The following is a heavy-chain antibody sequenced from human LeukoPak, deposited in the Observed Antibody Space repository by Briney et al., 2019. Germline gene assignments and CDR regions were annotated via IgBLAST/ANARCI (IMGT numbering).Heavy chain of an antibody. CDR1: GFTFSSYS. D-gene: IGHD5-24*01. V-gene: IGHV3-48*04. CDR3: ARAGVEMATGLDY. Sequence: GGSLRLSCAASGFTFSSYSMNWVRQAPGKGLEWVSYISSSSSTIYYADSVKGRFTISRDNAKNSLYLQMNSLRAEDTAVYYCARAGVEMATGLDYWGQGTLVTVSS. CDR2: ISSSSSTI. J-gene: IGHJ4*02.